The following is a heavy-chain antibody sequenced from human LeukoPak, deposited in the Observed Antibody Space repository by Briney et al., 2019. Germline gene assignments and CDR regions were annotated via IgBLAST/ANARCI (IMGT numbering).Heavy chain of an antibody. CDR2: IYYSGSA. CDR3: ARVDPFYYGSGTYYFDY. V-gene: IGHV4-59*01. J-gene: IGHJ4*02. D-gene: IGHD3-10*01. CDR1: RGSITTYS. Sequence: PPETLSLTCTLSRGSITTYSWSWIRPPPGKGLEWMGYIYYSGSARYNPHLNSRVTIPFHATKNQYSLTLTSVTAADTAVYYCARVDPFYYGSGTYYFDYWGQGTLVTVSS.